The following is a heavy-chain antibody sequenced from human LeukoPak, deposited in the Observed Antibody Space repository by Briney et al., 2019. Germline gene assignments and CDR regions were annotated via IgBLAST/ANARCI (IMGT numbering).Heavy chain of an antibody. CDR1: GGSISSSSYY. CDR2: IYSSGST. J-gene: IGHJ4*02. Sequence: KPSETLSLTRTVSGGSISSSSYYWGWIRQPPGKGLEWIGSIYSSGSTYYNPSLKSRVTISIDTSKNQVSLKLSSVTAADTAVYYCARHGVTSSGYYWDWGQGTLVTVSS. CDR3: ARHGVTSSGYYWD. V-gene: IGHV4-39*01. D-gene: IGHD3-3*01.